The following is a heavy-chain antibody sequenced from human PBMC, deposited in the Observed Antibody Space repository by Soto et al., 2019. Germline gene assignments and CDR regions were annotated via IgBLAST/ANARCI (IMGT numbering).Heavy chain of an antibody. D-gene: IGHD3-3*01. Sequence: PGGSLRLSGATSPFSSSAYAMNRVHKAPGTGLQWVSALSARGGDTYYADSVKGRSTISRDNSQNTLFLQMNNLSADDTVVYYCVKEIRMFGVVVFDYWGQGPPATVSS. CDR1: PFSSSAYA. CDR3: VKEIRMFGVVVFDY. J-gene: IGHJ4*02. CDR2: LSARGGDT. V-gene: IGHV3-23*01.